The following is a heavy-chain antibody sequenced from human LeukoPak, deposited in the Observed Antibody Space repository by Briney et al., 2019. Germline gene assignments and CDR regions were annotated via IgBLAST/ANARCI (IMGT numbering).Heavy chain of an antibody. D-gene: IGHD6-19*01. CDR2: IYYSGST. CDR1: GGSISSSSYY. J-gene: IGHJ3*02. Sequence: SEILSLTCTVSGGSISSSSYYWGWIRQPPGKGLEWIGSIYYSGSTYYNPSLKSRVTISVDTSKNQFSLKLSSVTAADTAVYYCARLTPVAGNAFDIWGQGTMVSVSS. V-gene: IGHV4-39*01. CDR3: ARLTPVAGNAFDI.